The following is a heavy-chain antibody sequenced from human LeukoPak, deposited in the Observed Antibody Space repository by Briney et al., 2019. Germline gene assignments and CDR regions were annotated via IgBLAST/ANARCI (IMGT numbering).Heavy chain of an antibody. V-gene: IGHV3-23*01. CDR3: AKSRARITIFVAFDP. J-gene: IGHJ5*02. CDR2: LCGSGGSP. CDR1: GFTFSSYA. D-gene: IGHD3-3*01. Sequence: GGSLRLSCAASGFTFSSYAMRWVRQAPGKGLEWVSALCGSGGSPYYADSVKCRFTISRDNSQTTLYLHMNILRAEDTAVYYGAKSRARITIFVAFDPWGQGTLVTVAS.